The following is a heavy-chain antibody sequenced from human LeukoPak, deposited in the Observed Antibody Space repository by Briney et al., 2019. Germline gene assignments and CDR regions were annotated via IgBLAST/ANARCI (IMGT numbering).Heavy chain of an antibody. J-gene: IGHJ4*02. CDR2: ISYDGSNK. D-gene: IGHD5-12*01. CDR1: GFIFSSYD. V-gene: IGHV3-30*03. CDR3: ARNHGYGKY. Sequence: GGSLRLSCAASGFIFSSYDMHWVRQAPGKGLEWVAVISYDGSNKYYADSVKGRFTISRDNSENTLYLQMGSLRTEDTAVYYCARNHGYGKYWGQGPLVTASS.